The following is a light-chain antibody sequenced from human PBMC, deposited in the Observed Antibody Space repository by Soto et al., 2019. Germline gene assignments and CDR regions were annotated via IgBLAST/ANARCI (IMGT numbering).Light chain of an antibody. J-gene: IGKJ3*01. CDR2: AAS. V-gene: IGKV1-39*01. CDR3: QQSYSTPFT. CDR1: QSISSY. Sequence: IQMTQSPSSLSASVGDRVTITCRASQSISSYLNWYQQKPGKAPKLLIYAASSLQSGVPSRFSGSGSGTDFTLTISSLQPEDFATYYFQQSYSTPFTFGPGTKGDIK.